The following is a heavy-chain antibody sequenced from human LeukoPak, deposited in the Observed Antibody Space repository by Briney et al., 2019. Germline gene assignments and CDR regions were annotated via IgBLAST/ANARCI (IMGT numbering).Heavy chain of an antibody. CDR1: GFTFTTYS. V-gene: IGHV3-21*01. CDR2: ISSGSSAI. CDR3: ARGHTAVTRHFDF. J-gene: IGHJ4*02. D-gene: IGHD4-17*01. Sequence: GGSLRLSCEASGFTFTTYSMTWVRQAPGKGLEWVSIISSGSSAIFSADALKGRFTISRGDAKNLLYLDMNSLRAEDTAVHYCARGHTAVTRHFDFWGQGTLVTVSS.